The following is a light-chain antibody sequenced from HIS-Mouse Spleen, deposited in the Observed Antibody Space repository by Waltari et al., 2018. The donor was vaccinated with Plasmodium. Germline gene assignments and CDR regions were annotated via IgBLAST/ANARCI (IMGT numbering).Light chain of an antibody. CDR3: CSYAGSFV. CDR1: SSDVGGYNY. Sequence: QSALTQPRSVSGYPGQSVTISCTGTSSDVGGYNYVSWSQRHPGKAPKLMIYVVSKRPSGVPARFSWSKPGNTASRTISGLQAEDEADYYCCSYAGSFVFGGGTKLTVL. J-gene: IGLJ2*01. CDR2: VVS. V-gene: IGLV2-11*01.